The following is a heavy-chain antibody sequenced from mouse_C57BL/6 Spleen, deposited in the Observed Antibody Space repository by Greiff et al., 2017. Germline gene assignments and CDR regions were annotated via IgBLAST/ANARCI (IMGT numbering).Heavy chain of an antibody. CDR2: ISRCSSTI. J-gene: IGHJ3*01. Sequence: EVKLQESGGGLVKPGGSLKLSCAASGFTFSAYGMHWVRQAPEKGLEWVAYISRCSSTIYYADTVKGRVTISRDNAKNTLFLQMTSLRSEDTAMYYCAREDYYGSSAWFAYWGQGTLVTVSA. D-gene: IGHD1-1*01. CDR1: GFTFSAYG. V-gene: IGHV5-17*01. CDR3: AREDYYGSSAWFAY.